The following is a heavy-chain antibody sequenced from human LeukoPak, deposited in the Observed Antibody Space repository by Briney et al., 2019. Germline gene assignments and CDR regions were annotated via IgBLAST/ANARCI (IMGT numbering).Heavy chain of an antibody. J-gene: IGHJ4*02. CDR3: AREDTRRGSRGYFDY. D-gene: IGHD2-2*01. CDR1: GYIFTSYG. Sequence: PSVKVSCKSSGYIFTSYGISWVRQAPGQGLEWMGWISGDNGGTNYAQKVQGRVTMTTDTSTSTVYMELRSLRSDDSAVYYCAREDTRRGSRGYFDYWGQGTLVTVSS. V-gene: IGHV1-18*01. CDR2: ISGDNGGT.